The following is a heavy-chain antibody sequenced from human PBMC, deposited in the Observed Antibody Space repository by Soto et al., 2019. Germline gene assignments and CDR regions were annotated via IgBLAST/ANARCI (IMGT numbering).Heavy chain of an antibody. J-gene: IGHJ6*03. V-gene: IGHV1-8*01. CDR1: GYTFTSYD. D-gene: IGHD6-6*01. CDR2: MNPNSGNT. CDR3: ARVIAARPGDYYYYYYMDV. Sequence: GASVKVSCKASGYTFTSYDINWVRQATGQGLEWIGWMNPNSGNTGYAQKFQGRVTMTRNTSISTAYMELSSLRSEDTAVYYCARVIAARPGDYYYYYYMDVWGKGTTVTVSS.